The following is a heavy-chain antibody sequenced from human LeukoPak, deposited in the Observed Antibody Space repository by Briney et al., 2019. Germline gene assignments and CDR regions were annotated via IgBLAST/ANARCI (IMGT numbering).Heavy chain of an antibody. CDR1: GFTFSSYG. J-gene: IGHJ4*02. CDR2: IWYDGSNK. Sequence: GGSLRLSCAASGFTFSSYGMHWVRQAPGKGLEWVAVIWYDGSNKYYVDSVKGRFTISRDNSKNTLYLQMNSLRAEDTAVYYCARGRGAAAPYYFDYWGQGTLVTVSS. CDR3: ARGRGAAAPYYFDY. D-gene: IGHD2-15*01. V-gene: IGHV3-33*01.